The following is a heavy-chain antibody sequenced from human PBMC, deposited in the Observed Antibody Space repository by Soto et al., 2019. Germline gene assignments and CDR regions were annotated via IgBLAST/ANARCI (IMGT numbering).Heavy chain of an antibody. J-gene: IGHJ4*03. CDR2: INHSGST. D-gene: IGHD3-16*01. CDR3: AKSLGLGGLTPYFFSYGEA. CDR1: GGSFSGYY. V-gene: IGHV4-34*01. Sequence: PSETLSLTCAVYGGSFSGYYWSWIRQPPGKGLEWIGEINHSGSTNYNPSLKSRVTISVDTSKNQFSLKLSSVTAADTAVYYCAKSLGLGGLTPYFFSYGEAWGKGTRAPVPS.